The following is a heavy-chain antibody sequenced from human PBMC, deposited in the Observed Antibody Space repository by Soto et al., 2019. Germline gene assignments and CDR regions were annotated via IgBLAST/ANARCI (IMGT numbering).Heavy chain of an antibody. Sequence: PGGSLRLSCAASGFTFSSYGMHWVRQAPGKGLEWVAVIWFDGSNKFYADSVKGRFTISRDNSKNTVSLQMNSLRDEDSAAYYCPTTGPDCGQGTLVTVSS. CDR3: PTTGPD. V-gene: IGHV3-33*01. CDR2: IWFDGSNK. CDR1: GFTFSSYG. J-gene: IGHJ4*02.